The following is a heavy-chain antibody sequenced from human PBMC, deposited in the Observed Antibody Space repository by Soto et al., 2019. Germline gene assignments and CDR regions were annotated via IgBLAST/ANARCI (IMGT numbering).Heavy chain of an antibody. V-gene: IGHV3-21*01. D-gene: IGHD1-20*01. CDR2: ISFSGDYI. CDR3: ARDTYNWNHEY. J-gene: IGHJ4*02. CDR1: GFPLANYG. Sequence: PGGSLRLSFSVPGFPLANYGMNWVRQAPVKVLEWVSSISFSGDYIYYADSVKGRFTISRDNARNSLYLQMNRLGVDDTALYFFARDTYNWNHEYWGQGTQVTVSS.